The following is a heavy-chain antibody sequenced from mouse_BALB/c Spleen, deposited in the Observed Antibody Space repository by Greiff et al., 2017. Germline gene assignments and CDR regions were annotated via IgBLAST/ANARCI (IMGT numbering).Heavy chain of an antibody. J-gene: IGHJ2*01. V-gene: IGHV1-14*01. CDR2: INPYNDGT. D-gene: IGHD1-2*01. CDR3: ARVTTATGSFDY. CDR1: GYTFTSYV. Sequence: EVKLMESGPELVKPGASVKMSCKASGYTFTSYVMHWVKQKPGQGLEWIGYINPYNDGTKYNEKFKGKATLTSDKSSSTAYMELSSLTSEDSAVYYCARVTTATGSFDYWGQGTTLTVSS.